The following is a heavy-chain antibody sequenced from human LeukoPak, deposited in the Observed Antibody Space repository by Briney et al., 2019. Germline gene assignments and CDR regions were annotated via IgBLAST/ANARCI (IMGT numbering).Heavy chain of an antibody. V-gene: IGHV4-59*01. CDR2: IYYSGST. CDR1: GGSISSYY. D-gene: IGHD6-19*01. CDR3: ARNNRYSSGWYETWVFDY. J-gene: IGHJ4*02. Sequence: SETLSLTCTVSGGSISSYYWSWIRQPPGKGLEWMGYIYYSGSTNYNPSLKSRVTISVDTSKNQFSLKLSSVTAADTAVYYCARNNRYSSGWYETWVFDYWGQGTLVTVSS.